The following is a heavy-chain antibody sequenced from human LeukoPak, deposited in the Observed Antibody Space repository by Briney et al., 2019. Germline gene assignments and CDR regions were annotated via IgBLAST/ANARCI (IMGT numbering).Heavy chain of an antibody. CDR3: ARDSPGYFDWLSPYYYGMDV. Sequence: SETLSLTCAVYGGSFSGYYWSWIRQPPGKGLEWIGEINHSGSTNYNPSLKSRVTISVDTSKNQFSLKLSSVTAADTAVYYCARDSPGYFDWLSPYYYGMDVWGQGTTVTVSS. CDR2: INHSGST. D-gene: IGHD3-9*01. V-gene: IGHV4-34*01. J-gene: IGHJ6*02. CDR1: GGSFSGYY.